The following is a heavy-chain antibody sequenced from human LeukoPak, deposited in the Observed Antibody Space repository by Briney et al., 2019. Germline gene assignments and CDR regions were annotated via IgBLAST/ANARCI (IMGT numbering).Heavy chain of an antibody. D-gene: IGHD3-22*01. CDR2: IYYSGST. Sequence: PSETLSLTCSVSGDSITSRDYYWSWIRQPPGKGLEWIGYIYYSGSTSYNPSLKSRVTISVDTSKNQFSLRLNSVTAADTAVYYCARVPLYDSSGYYYDYWGQGTLVTVSS. CDR1: GDSITSRDYY. V-gene: IGHV4-30-4*08. CDR3: ARVPLYDSSGYYYDY. J-gene: IGHJ4*02.